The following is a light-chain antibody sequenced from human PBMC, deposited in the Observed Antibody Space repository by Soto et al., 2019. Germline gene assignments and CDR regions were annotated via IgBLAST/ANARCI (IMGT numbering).Light chain of an antibody. Sequence: QSALTQPHSVSASPGQSVAISCTGTSSDIGAYNYVSWYQQHPGKAPKVVIYDVDKRPSGVPDRFSGSKSGNTASLTISDLQAEDDADYYCCSNAGRPDVFRTGTKLTVL. J-gene: IGLJ1*01. CDR3: CSNAGRPDV. CDR2: DVD. V-gene: IGLV2-11*01. CDR1: SSDIGAYNY.